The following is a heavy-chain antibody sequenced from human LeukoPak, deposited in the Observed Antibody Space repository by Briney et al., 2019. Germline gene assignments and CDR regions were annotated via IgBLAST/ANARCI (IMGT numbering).Heavy chain of an antibody. CDR2: IYYSGST. J-gene: IGHJ4*02. V-gene: IGHV4-59*08. CDR3: ARHAGSSSWYECLGY. Sequence: SETLSLTCIVSGGSLSSYYWSWIRQPPGKGLGWIGYIYYSGSTNYNPSLKSRVTISVDTSKNQFSLKLSSVTAADTAVYYCARHAGSSSWYECLGYWGQGTLVTVSS. D-gene: IGHD6-13*01. CDR1: GGSLSSYY.